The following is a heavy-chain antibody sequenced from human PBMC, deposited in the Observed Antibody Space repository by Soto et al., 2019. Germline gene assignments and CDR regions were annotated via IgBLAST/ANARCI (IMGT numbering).Heavy chain of an antibody. J-gene: IGHJ2*01. D-gene: IGHD3-16*02. Sequence: QVQLQESGPGLVKPSETLSLTCTVSGGSISSYYWSWIRQPPGKGLEWIGYIYYSGSTNYNPSLKSRVTISVDTSKNQFSLKLSSMTAADTAVPYCARHRWRYWYFDLWGHGILVTVSS. CDR1: GGSISSYY. V-gene: IGHV4-59*08. CDR2: IYYSGST. CDR3: ARHRWRYWYFDL.